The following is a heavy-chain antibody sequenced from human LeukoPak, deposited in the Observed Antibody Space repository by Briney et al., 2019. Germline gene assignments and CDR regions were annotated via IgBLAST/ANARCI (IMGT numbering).Heavy chain of an antibody. CDR3: ARDRSSYYYDSSGYYDY. V-gene: IGHV3-30-3*01. J-gene: IGHJ4*02. CDR2: ISYDGSNK. D-gene: IGHD3-22*01. Sequence: GGPLRLSCAASGFTFSSYAMHWVRQAPGKGLEWVAVISYDGSNKYYADSVKGRFTISRDNSKNTLYLQMNSLRAEDTAVYYCARDRSSYYYDSSGYYDYWGQGTLVTVSS. CDR1: GFTFSSYA.